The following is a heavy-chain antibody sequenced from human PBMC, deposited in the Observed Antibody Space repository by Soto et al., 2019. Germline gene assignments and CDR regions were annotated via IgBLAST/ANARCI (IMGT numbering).Heavy chain of an antibody. Sequence: QVQLQESGPGLVKPSDNLSLTCTISGDSISTYYWSWIRQPPGKGLEWIGHIYYNGTTKYNPYLKRRVTISVDTSKKWFSLNLRSVTAADTAVYYCARGGTAWWYENVFDLWGQGTMVTVSS. CDR2: IYYNGTT. V-gene: IGHV4-59*07. CDR1: GDSISTYY. J-gene: IGHJ3*01. D-gene: IGHD2-15*01. CDR3: ARGGTAWWYENVFDL.